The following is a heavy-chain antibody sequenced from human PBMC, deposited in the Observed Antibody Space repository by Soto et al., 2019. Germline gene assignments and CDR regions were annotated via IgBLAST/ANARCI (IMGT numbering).Heavy chain of an antibody. D-gene: IGHD5-12*01. CDR3: ARHGGYSGYEYYFDY. CDR2: IYPGDSDT. J-gene: IGHJ4*02. V-gene: IGHV5-51*01. CDR1: GYSFTSYW. Sequence: HGESLKISCKGSGYSFTSYWIGWVRQMPGKGLEWMGIIYPGDSDTRYSPSFQGQVTISADKSISTAYLQWSSLKASDTAMYYCARHGGYSGYEYYFDYWGQGTLVTVSS.